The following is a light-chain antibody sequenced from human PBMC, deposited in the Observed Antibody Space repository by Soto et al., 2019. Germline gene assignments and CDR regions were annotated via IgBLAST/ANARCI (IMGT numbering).Light chain of an antibody. CDR1: QDISNY. J-gene: IGKJ4*01. Sequence: DLQMTQSPSSLSASVGDRVTITCQASQDISNYLNWYQQKPGKAPKLLIYDASNLETGVPSRFSGSGSGTDFTFTISSLQPEDIATYYCLQYDNLPPIFGGGTKVEIK. CDR3: LQYDNLPPI. V-gene: IGKV1-33*01. CDR2: DAS.